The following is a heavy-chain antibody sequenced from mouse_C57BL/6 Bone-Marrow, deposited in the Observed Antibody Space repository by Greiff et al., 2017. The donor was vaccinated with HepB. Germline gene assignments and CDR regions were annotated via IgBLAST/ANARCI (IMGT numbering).Heavy chain of an antibody. CDR1: GYTFTSYW. V-gene: IGHV1-69*01. D-gene: IGHD2-4*01. J-gene: IGHJ3*01. CDR3: ARGLGGSPWFAY. Sequence: VQLQQSGAELVMPGASVKLSCKASGYTFTSYWMHWVKQRPGQGLEWIGEIDPSDSYTNYNQKFKGKSTLTVDKSSSTAYMQLSSLTSEDSAVYYCARGLGGSPWFAYWGQGTLVTVSA. CDR2: IDPSDSYT.